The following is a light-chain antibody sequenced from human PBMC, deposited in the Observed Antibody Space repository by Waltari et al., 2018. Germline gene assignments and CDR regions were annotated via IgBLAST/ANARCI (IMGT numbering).Light chain of an antibody. Sequence: EIVLTQSPATLSLSPGERATLSCRASQSVSSYLAWYQQKPGQAPRLLIYDASNRATGIPARFSGSGSGTDFTLTISSLEPEDFAVYYCQQCGKWPCTFGGGTKVEIK. CDR2: DAS. V-gene: IGKV3-11*01. J-gene: IGKJ4*01. CDR3: QQCGKWPCT. CDR1: QSVSSY.